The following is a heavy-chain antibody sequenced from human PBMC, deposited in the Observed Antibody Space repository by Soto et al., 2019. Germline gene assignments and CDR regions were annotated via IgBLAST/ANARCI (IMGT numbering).Heavy chain of an antibody. V-gene: IGHV1-69*13. CDR2: IIPIFGTA. Sequence: SVKVSCKASGGTFSSYAISWVRQAPGQGLEWMGGIIPIFGTANYAQKFQGRVTITADESTSTAYMELSSLRSEDTAVYYCARDPVLLDRSYFISTSCYGNWFASWGQGTLVTVSS. CDR3: ARDPVLLDRSYFISTSCYGNWFAS. D-gene: IGHD2-2*01. CDR1: GGTFSSYA. J-gene: IGHJ5*01.